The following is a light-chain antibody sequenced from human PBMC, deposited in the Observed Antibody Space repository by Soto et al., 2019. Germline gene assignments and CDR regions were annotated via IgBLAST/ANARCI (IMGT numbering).Light chain of an antibody. CDR1: QSISSY. V-gene: IGKV1-39*01. J-gene: IGKJ1*01. CDR3: QQSYSTPRT. CDR2: AAS. Sequence: DIQMTQSQSSLSASVGDRVTITCRASQSISSYLNWYQQKPGKAPNLLIYAASSLQSGVPSRFSGSGSGTDFTLTISSLQPEDFATYYCQQSYSTPRTFGQGTEVEL.